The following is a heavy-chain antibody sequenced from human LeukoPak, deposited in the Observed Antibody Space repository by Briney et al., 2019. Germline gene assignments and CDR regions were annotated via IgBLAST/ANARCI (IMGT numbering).Heavy chain of an antibody. CDR3: AKDIGYSYGLGFDY. CDR1: GFTFDDYT. Sequence: GGSLRLSCAASGFTFDDYTMHWVRQAPGKGLEWVSLISWDGGSTYYADSVKGRFTISRDNSKNSLYLQVNSLRTEDTALYYCAKDIGYSYGLGFDYWGQGTLVTVSS. V-gene: IGHV3-43*01. CDR2: ISWDGGST. D-gene: IGHD5-18*01. J-gene: IGHJ4*02.